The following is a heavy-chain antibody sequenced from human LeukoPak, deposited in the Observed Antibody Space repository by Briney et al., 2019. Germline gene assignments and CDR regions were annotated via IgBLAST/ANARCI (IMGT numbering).Heavy chain of an antibody. CDR3: ARDSLGSCYDSSGYFDY. J-gene: IGHJ4*02. V-gene: IGHV3-33*01. Sequence: TGRSLRLSCAASGFTFSSYGMHWVRQAPGKGLEWVAVIWYDGSNKYYADSVKGRFTISRDNSKNTLYLQMNSLRAEDTAVYYCARDSLGSCYDSSGYFDYWAREPWSPSPQ. CDR2: IWYDGSNK. D-gene: IGHD3-22*01. CDR1: GFTFSSYG.